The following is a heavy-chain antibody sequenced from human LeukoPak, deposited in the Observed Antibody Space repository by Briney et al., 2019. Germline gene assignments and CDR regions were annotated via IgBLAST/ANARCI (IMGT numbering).Heavy chain of an antibody. V-gene: IGHV3-7*01. D-gene: IGHD3-10*01. CDR2: IKQDGSEK. CDR3: ARDRDYYGYYFDY. J-gene: IGHJ4*02. CDR1: GFTFSSYW. Sequence: GGSLRLSCAASGFTFSSYWMSWVSQAPGKGLEWVANIKQDGSEKYYVDSVKGRFTISRDNAKNSLYLQMNSLRAEDTAVYYCARDRDYYGYYFDYWGQGTLVTVSS.